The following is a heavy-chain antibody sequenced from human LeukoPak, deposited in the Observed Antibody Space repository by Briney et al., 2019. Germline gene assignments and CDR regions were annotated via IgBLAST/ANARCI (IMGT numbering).Heavy chain of an antibody. CDR2: IIPIFGTA. CDR1: GYTFTSYG. V-gene: IGHV1-69*05. Sequence: GASVKVSCKASGYTFTSYGISWVRQAPGQGLEWMGGIIPIFGTANYAQKFQGRVTITTDESTSTAYMELSSLRSEDTAVYYCASGYCSSTSCYPYYMDVWGKGTTVTVSS. J-gene: IGHJ6*03. CDR3: ASGYCSSTSCYPYYMDV. D-gene: IGHD2-2*01.